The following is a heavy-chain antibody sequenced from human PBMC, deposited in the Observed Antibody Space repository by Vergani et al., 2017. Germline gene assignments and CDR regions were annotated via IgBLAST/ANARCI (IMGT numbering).Heavy chain of an antibody. Sequence: EVQLVESGGGLVQPGGSLRLSCAASGFTFSSYSMNWVRQAPGKGLEWVSYISSSSSTIYYADSVKGRFTISRDNAKNSLYLQMNSLRAEDTAVYYCASLLYFDWLSPWDYYGMDVWGQGTTVTVSS. D-gene: IGHD3-9*01. CDR2: ISSSSSTI. V-gene: IGHV3-48*01. CDR1: GFTFSSYS. CDR3: ASLLYFDWLSPWDYYGMDV. J-gene: IGHJ6*02.